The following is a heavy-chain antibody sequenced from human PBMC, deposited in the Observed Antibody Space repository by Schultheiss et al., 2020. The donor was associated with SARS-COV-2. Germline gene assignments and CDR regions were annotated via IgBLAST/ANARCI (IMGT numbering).Heavy chain of an antibody. CDR1: GGSISSGDYY. J-gene: IGHJ6*02. Sequence: SETLSLTCTVSGGSISSGDYYWSWIRQPPGKGLEWIGYIYYSGSTNFNPSLKSRVTMSVDTSKNKFSLKLSSVTAADTAVYYCARGDGDGMDVWGQGTTVTVSS. CDR2: IYYSGST. V-gene: IGHV4-61*08. CDR3: ARGDGDGMDV. D-gene: IGHD3-10*01.